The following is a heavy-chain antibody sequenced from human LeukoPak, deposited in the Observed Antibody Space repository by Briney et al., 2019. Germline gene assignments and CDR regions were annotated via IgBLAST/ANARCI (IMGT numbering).Heavy chain of an antibody. CDR3: ARNRGDPSYFDY. J-gene: IGHJ4*02. CDR2: ISTSSSYI. CDR1: GFTFNGYS. Sequence: GGSLRLSCTASGFTFNGYSMNWVRQAPGKGLEWVSSISTSSSYIYYADSVKGRFTVSRNNPKNSLYLQMNSLRAEDTAVYYCARNRGDPSYFDYWGQGTLVTVSS. V-gene: IGHV3-21*01. D-gene: IGHD4-17*01.